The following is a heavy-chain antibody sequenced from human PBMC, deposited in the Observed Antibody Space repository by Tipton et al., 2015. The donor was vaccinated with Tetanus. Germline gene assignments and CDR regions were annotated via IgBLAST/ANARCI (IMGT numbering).Heavy chain of an antibody. D-gene: IGHD6-25*01. CDR2: ITGRGDAT. V-gene: IGHV3-23*01. CDR3: ASGSALDY. CDR1: GFTFNTYA. Sequence: SLRLSCEASGFTFNTYAMNWVRQAPGKGLEWVASITGRGDATYYSDSVKGRFTISRDNSKNTLSLQMNSLRAEDTAVHYCASGSALDYWGQGTLVTVSS. J-gene: IGHJ4*02.